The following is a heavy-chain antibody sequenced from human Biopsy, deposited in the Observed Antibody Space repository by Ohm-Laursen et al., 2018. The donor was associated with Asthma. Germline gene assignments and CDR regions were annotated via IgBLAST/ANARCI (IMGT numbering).Heavy chain of an antibody. D-gene: IGHD4-23*01. CDR1: GFTVSTNG. V-gene: IGHV3-53*01. CDR3: ARAYGGSFFSGAFDI. Sequence: SLRLSCAASGFTVSTNGMSWVRQPPGKGLEWVSVIYSGGGTYYADSVQGRVTISRDNSKNTLSLQMNSLRAEDTAVYYCARAYGGSFFSGAFDIWGQGTMVTVFS. CDR2: IYSGGGT. J-gene: IGHJ3*02.